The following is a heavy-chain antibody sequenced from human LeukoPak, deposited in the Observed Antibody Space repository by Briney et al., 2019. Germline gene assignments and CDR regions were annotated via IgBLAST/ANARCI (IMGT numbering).Heavy chain of an antibody. CDR1: GFTFSSYA. CDR2: ISGSGAST. J-gene: IGHJ4*02. V-gene: IGHV3-23*01. Sequence: PGGSLRLSCAASGFTFSSYAMSWVRQAPGKGLEWVSAISGSGASTYYADSVKGRFTISRDKSNNTLYLQMNSLRAEDTAVYYCAKDYAYYYGSGIGGFDYWGQGTLVTVSP. D-gene: IGHD3-10*01. CDR3: AKDYAYYYGSGIGGFDY.